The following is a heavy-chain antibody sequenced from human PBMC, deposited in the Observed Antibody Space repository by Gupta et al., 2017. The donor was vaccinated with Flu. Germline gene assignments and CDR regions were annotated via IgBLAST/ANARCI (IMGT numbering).Heavy chain of an antibody. Sequence: QMQLVESGGGVVQFGTSLRLSCAASGFNFTSYGMHGVRQAPGKGLEWVADIASDGSHKDYADSVRGRFTISRDKSKNTLSLEMDSLRVEDTAVYYCAKDGPWTASCPYYCYYMDVWGKGTTVTVSS. CDR1: GFNFTSYG. J-gene: IGHJ6*03. D-gene: IGHD2-2*01. CDR2: IASDGSHK. V-gene: IGHV3-30*18. CDR3: AKDGPWTASCPYYCYYMDV.